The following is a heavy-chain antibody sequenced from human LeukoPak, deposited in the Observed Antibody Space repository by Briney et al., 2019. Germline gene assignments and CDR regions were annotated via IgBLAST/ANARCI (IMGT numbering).Heavy chain of an antibody. Sequence: PSHTLSLTCTVSGGSISSGDYYWRWIRHLPGKGLEWIGYIYYSGSTYYSPSLKSRLTISVDTSKNQFSLKLSSVTAADTAVYYCAREVGLKQNVIDYWGQGTLVTVSS. J-gene: IGHJ4*02. CDR3: AREVGLKQNVIDY. CDR1: GGSISSGDYY. D-gene: IGHD1/OR15-1a*01. CDR2: IYYSGST. V-gene: IGHV4-31*03.